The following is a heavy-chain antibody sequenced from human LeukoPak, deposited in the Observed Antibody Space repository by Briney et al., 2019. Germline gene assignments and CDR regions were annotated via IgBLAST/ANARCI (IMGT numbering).Heavy chain of an antibody. D-gene: IGHD4-11*01. J-gene: IGHJ5*02. Sequence: SETLSLTCTVSGGSISSYYWSWIRQPTGKGLEWIGYIYYSGSTNYNPSLKSRVTISVDTSKNQFSLKLSSVTAADTAVYYCARDYGAVTTYRWGQGTLVTVSS. CDR3: ARDYGAVTTYR. CDR1: GGSISSYY. CDR2: IYYSGST. V-gene: IGHV4-59*01.